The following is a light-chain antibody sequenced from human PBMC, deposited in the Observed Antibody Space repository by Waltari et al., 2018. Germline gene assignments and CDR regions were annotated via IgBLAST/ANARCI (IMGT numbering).Light chain of an antibody. J-gene: IGLJ1*01. V-gene: IGLV3-19*01. CDR2: GKN. CDR1: SLRSSY. Sequence: SSELTQDPAVSVALGQTVRITCQGDSLRSSYASWYQQKPGQAPVLVIYGKNNRPSRIPDLFSGSSSGNTASLTITGAQAEDESDYYCNSRDSSGNLYVFGTGTKVTVL. CDR3: NSRDSSGNLYV.